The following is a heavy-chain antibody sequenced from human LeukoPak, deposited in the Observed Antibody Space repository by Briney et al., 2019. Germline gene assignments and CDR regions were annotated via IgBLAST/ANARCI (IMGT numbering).Heavy chain of an antibody. CDR2: INPSDGST. D-gene: IGHD3-3*01. Sequence: ASVKVSCKASGYTFTSHYMHWVRQAPGQGLQWMGIINPSDGSTDYAQKFQGRVTVTRDTSTNTVYLELSSLRSEDTAVYYCARASYDFWSGYSYYYYGMDVWGQGTTVTVSS. V-gene: IGHV1-46*01. CDR3: ARASYDFWSGYSYYYYGMDV. CDR1: GYTFTSHY. J-gene: IGHJ6*02.